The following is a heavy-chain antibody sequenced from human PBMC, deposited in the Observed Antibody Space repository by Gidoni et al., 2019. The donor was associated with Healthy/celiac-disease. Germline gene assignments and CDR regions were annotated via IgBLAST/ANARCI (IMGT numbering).Heavy chain of an antibody. CDR1: GGTFSSFA. CDR2: IIPIFGTA. V-gene: IGHV1-69*01. Sequence: QVQLVPSGAEVKKPGSSVKVSCKASGGTFSSFAISWVRQAPGQGLEWMGGIIPIFGTANYAQKFQGRVTITADESTSTAYMELSSLRSEDTAVYYCARTYYDYVWGSYRPYFDYWGQGTLVTVSS. D-gene: IGHD3-16*02. J-gene: IGHJ4*02. CDR3: ARTYYDYVWGSYRPYFDY.